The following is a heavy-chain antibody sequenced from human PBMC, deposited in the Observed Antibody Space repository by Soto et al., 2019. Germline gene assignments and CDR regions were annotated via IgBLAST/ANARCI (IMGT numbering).Heavy chain of an antibody. CDR1: RFTFSSYG. V-gene: IGHV3-30*18. Sequence: QVQLVESGGGVVQPGRSLRLCCAASRFTFSSYGMHWVRQAPGKGLEWVAVISYDGSNKYYADSVKGRFTISRDNSKNTLYLQMNSLRAEDTAVYYCAKVPSYGDYAEIATWYFDLWGRGTLVTVSS. J-gene: IGHJ2*01. CDR2: ISYDGSNK. D-gene: IGHD4-17*01. CDR3: AKVPSYGDYAEIATWYFDL.